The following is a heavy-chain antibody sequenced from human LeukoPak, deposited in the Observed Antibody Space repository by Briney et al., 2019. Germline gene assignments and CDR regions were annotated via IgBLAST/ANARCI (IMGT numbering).Heavy chain of an antibody. D-gene: IGHD1-20*01. J-gene: IGHJ6*03. V-gene: IGHV3-23*01. CDR1: GFTFSSYA. Sequence: QTGGSLRLSCAASGFTFSSYAMSWVRQAPGKGLEWVSAISGSGGSTYYADSVKGRFTISRDNSKNTLYLQMNSLRAEDTAVYYCAKRGPEAITGTREIYYYYYMDVRGKGTTVTVSS. CDR2: ISGSGGST. CDR3: AKRGPEAITGTREIYYYYYMDV.